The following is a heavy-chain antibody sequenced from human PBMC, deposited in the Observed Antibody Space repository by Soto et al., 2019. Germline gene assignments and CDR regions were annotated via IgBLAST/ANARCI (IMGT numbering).Heavy chain of an antibody. CDR3: ARDRSPDIVATRRSELDH. V-gene: IGHV3-21*01. CDR2: ISSSSSYI. Sequence: GGSLRLSCAASGFTFSSYSMNWVRQAPGKGLEWVSSISSSSSYIYYADSVKGRFTISRDNAKNSLYLQMDSLRAEDTAVYYCARDRSPDIVATRRSELDHWGQGTLVTVSS. J-gene: IGHJ5*02. CDR1: GFTFSSYS. D-gene: IGHD5-12*01.